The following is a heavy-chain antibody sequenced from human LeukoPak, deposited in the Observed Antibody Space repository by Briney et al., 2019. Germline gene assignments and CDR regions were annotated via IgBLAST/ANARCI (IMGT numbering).Heavy chain of an antibody. J-gene: IGHJ3*02. CDR2: ISSSSSYI. CDR3: ARDVLYYGSGRLNAFDI. CDR1: GFTFDDYA. D-gene: IGHD3-10*01. Sequence: GGSLRLSCAASGFTFDDYAMHWVRQAPGKGLEWVSSISSSSSYIYYADSVKGRFTISRDNAKNSLYLQMNSLRAEDTAVYYCARDVLYYGSGRLNAFDIWGQGTMVTVSS. V-gene: IGHV3-21*01.